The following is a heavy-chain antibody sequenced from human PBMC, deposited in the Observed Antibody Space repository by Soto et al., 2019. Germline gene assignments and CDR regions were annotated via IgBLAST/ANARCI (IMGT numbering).Heavy chain of an antibody. CDR3: ARGIKYGAYSRWFDP. J-gene: IGHJ5*02. Sequence: QVQLVQSGAEVKKPGASVKVSCKASGYTFTSYDINWVRQATGQGLEYLGWMNPNSGNTAYVQKFQGGVTMPWATSITTAYMELGGGRSEDTAVYFCARGIKYGAYSRWFDPWGQGTLVTVSS. V-gene: IGHV1-8*01. CDR1: GYTFTSYD. D-gene: IGHD4-17*01. CDR2: MNPNSGNT.